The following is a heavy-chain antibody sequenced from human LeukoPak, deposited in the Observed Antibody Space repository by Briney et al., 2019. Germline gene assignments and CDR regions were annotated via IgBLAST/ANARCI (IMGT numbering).Heavy chain of an antibody. D-gene: IGHD6-19*01. J-gene: IGHJ4*02. Sequence: SETLSLTCTVSGGSIIRTDYYWGWIRQPPGKGLEWIGNIYYGGSTYYNPSLKSRVTMSVDTSKNQFSLKLSSVTAADTAVYYCASQRYSSGWTTYYFDSWGQGTLVTVSS. V-gene: IGHV4-39*07. CDR3: ASQRYSSGWTTYYFDS. CDR2: IYYGGST. CDR1: GGSIIRTDYY.